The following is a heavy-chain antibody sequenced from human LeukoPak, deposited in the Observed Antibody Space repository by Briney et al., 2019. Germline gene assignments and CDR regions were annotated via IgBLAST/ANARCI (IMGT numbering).Heavy chain of an antibody. V-gene: IGHV1-2*02. D-gene: IGHD6-13*01. J-gene: IGHJ4*02. CDR1: GYTFTGYY. CDR3: AVGPGTRRPDY. CDR2: INPNSGGA. Sequence: EASVTVSCKASGYTFTGYYMHWVRQAPGQGLEWMGWINPNSGGANYAQKFQGRVTMTRDTSISTAYMELSRLRSDDTAVYYCAVGPGTRRPDYWGQGTLVTVSS.